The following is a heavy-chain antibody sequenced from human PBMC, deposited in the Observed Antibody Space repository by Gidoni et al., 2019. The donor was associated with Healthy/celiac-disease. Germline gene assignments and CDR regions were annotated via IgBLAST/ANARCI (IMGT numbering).Heavy chain of an antibody. CDR3: ARGRPGGSGWYHRYFQH. J-gene: IGHJ1*01. V-gene: IGHV4-34*01. Sequence: QLQLQQWVAGLFKPSETLSLTCAVYGGSFSGYYWSWIRQPPGKGLDWIGEINHSGSTKYNPSLKSRVNISVDTSKNQFSLKLSSVTAADTAVYYCARGRPGGSGWYHRYFQHWGQGTLVTVSS. CDR1: GGSFSGYY. D-gene: IGHD6-19*01. CDR2: INHSGST.